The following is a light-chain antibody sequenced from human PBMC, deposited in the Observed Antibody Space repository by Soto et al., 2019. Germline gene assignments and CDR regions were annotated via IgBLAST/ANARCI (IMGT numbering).Light chain of an antibody. CDR2: GAS. CDR3: QHYGSSPPIT. J-gene: IGKJ5*01. V-gene: IGKV3-20*01. CDR1: RGVSSAY. Sequence: EIVLTQFRGTLSLSPGERATLSCRASRGVSSAYVAWYQQRPGLAPRLLIYGASNRATGIPDRFRGNGSGTDFTLTIGTLEPEDFAVYLCQHYGSSPPITFGQGTRLDVK.